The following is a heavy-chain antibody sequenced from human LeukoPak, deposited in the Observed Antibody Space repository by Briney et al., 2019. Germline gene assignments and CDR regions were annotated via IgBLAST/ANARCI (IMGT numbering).Heavy chain of an antibody. D-gene: IGHD5-24*01. V-gene: IGHV4-59*01. CDR1: GDSISGYY. CDR3: ARAGPRRDGYNVDY. J-gene: IGHJ4*02. Sequence: PSETLSLTCTVSGDSISGYYWSWIRPPPARGLEYIGNVYYTGSTTYNPSLKSRLTISVDTSNNQFSLTLSSVTAADSAVYYCARAGPRRDGYNVDYWGQGTLVTVSS. CDR2: VYYTGST.